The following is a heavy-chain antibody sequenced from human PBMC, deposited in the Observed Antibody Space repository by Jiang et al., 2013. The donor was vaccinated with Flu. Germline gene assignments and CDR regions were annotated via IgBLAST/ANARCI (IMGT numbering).Heavy chain of an antibody. CDR3: ARPSPETHSSGYYYYGMDV. CDR2: IDPSDSYT. J-gene: IGHJ6*02. V-gene: IGHV5-10-1*01. D-gene: IGHD3-22*01. CDR1: GYSFTSYW. Sequence: GAEVKKPGESLRISCKGSGYSFTSYWISWVRQMPGKGLEWMGRIDPSDSYTNYSPSFQGHVTISADKSISTAYLQWSSLKASDTAMYYCARPSPETHSSGYYYYGMDVWGQGTTVTVSS.